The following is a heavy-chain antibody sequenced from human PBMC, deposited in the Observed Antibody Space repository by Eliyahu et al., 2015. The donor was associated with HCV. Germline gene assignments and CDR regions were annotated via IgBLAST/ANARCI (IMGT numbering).Heavy chain of an antibody. J-gene: IGHJ4*02. D-gene: IGHD4-23*01. CDR2: FNGADGYT. CDR3: AIDLYGGPWD. V-gene: IGHV1-3*01. Sequence: QVRLVQSGAEVKKPGASVKVSCRPSGYDFTTHAVYWVRQAPGQRLEWMGWFNGADGYTKSSQKFQGRVSIFGDTGASTAYMELTSLRTEDTAIYYCAIDLYGGPWDWGQGTPVIVSS. CDR1: GYDFTTHA.